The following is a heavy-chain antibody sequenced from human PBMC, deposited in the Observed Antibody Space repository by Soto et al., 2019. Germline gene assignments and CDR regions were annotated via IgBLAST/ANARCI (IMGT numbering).Heavy chain of an antibody. D-gene: IGHD3-3*01. CDR2: MNPNSGNT. V-gene: IGHV1-8*01. Sequence: PSVKVSCKASGYTFTSYDINWVRQATGQGLEWMGWMNPNSGNTGYAQKFQGRVTMTRNTSISTAYMELSSLRSEDTAVYYCARGHFSPFGVVITPYYYYYYYMDVWGKGTTVTVSS. CDR1: GYTFTSYD. CDR3: ARGHFSPFGVVITPYYYYYYYMDV. J-gene: IGHJ6*03.